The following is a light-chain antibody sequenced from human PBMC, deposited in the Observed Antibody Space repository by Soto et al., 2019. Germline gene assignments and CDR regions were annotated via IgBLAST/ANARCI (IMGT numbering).Light chain of an antibody. J-gene: IGKJ3*01. CDR2: WAS. CDR3: QQYYSTPPFT. V-gene: IGKV4-1*01. Sequence: DIVMTQSPDSLAVSLGERATINCKSSQSVLYSSNNKNYLAWYQQTPGQPPTLLIFWASTRESGVPDRFSGSGSGTDFTPPIISRQAEDVAVYYCQQYYSTPPFTFGPGTKVDIK. CDR1: QSVLYSSNNKNY.